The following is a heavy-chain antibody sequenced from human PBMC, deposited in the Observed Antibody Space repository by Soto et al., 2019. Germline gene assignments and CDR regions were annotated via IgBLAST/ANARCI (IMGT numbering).Heavy chain of an antibody. J-gene: IGHJ4*02. CDR1: GGTFSSYA. D-gene: IGHD2-15*01. CDR2: IIPMLGTA. CDR3: ARDFDCSGGSCYRLGY. Sequence: QVQLVQSGAEVKKPGSSVKVSCKASGGTFSSYAISWVRQAPGQGLEWMGLIIPMLGTANYAQKFQGRVTITADESTSTTYMELSSLRSEDRAVYYCARDFDCSGGSCYRLGYWGQGTLVTVSS. V-gene: IGHV1-69*01.